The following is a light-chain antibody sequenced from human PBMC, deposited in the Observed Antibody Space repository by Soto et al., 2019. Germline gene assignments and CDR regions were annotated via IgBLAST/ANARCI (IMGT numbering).Light chain of an antibody. CDR3: QQYDNWSRT. CDR1: QSFSSN. J-gene: IGKJ1*01. V-gene: IGKV3-15*01. CDR2: GAS. Sequence: EIVMTQSPATLSVSPGERATLSCSASQSFSSNLAWYQQKPGQAPRLLIYGASTRATGIPARFSGSGSGTEFTLTISSLQSEDSAIYYCQQYDNWSRTFGQGTKVEIK.